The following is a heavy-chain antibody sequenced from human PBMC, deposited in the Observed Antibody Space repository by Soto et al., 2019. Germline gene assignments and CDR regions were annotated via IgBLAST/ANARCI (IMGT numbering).Heavy chain of an antibody. D-gene: IGHD5-12*01. CDR3: ARGGDYSRFDY. J-gene: IGHJ4*02. V-gene: IGHV1-46*01. Sequence: QVQLVQSGAEMKKPGASVKVSCKASGYTFTSYYVHWVRQAPGQGLEWMGIINPSDGSTTYTQKFQGRVTMTRDTSTSTVYMQLSSLRSDDTAVYYCARGGDYSRFDYWGQGTLVTVSS. CDR1: GYTFTSYY. CDR2: INPSDGST.